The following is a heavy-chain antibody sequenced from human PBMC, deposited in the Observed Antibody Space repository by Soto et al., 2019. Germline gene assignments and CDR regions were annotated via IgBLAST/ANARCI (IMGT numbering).Heavy chain of an antibody. CDR2: ISFDGNNK. D-gene: IGHD6-13*01. J-gene: IGHJ6*01. Sequence: QVQLVESGGGVVQPGRSLTLSCAASGFTFSNYVMHWVRQAPVKGLEWVADISFDGNNKYYLDSVKGRFTVSRDNSKNTLYLQMNSLRVDDTAVYYCARVTIRSQQVTLGMDVRGQGTKVTVSS. V-gene: IGHV3-30-3*01. CDR3: ARVTIRSQQVTLGMDV. CDR1: GFTFSNYV.